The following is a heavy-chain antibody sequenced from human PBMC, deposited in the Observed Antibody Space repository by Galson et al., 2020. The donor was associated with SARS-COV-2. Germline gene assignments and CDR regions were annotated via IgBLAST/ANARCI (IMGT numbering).Heavy chain of an antibody. D-gene: IGHD5-12*01. CDR3: AKDPGYSGYAPPFDY. CDR1: GFTFSSYG. Sequence: GGSLRLSCAASGFTFSSYGMHWVRRAPGKGLEWVAVISYDGSNNYYADSVKGRFTISRDNSKNTLYLQMNSLRAEDTAVYYCAKDPGYSGYAPPFDYWGQGTLVTVAS. V-gene: IGHV3-30*18. J-gene: IGHJ4*02. CDR2: ISYDGSNN.